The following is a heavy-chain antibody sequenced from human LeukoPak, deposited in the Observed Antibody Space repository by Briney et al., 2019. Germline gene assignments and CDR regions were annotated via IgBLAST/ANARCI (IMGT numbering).Heavy chain of an antibody. CDR2: INPNSGGT. J-gene: IGHJ4*02. V-gene: IGHV1-2*02. CDR1: GYTFTGYY. D-gene: IGHD2-15*01. CDR3: AREVVVVAATEGGMCY. Sequence: ASVKDSCKASGYTFTGYYMHWVRQAPGQGLEWMGWINPNSGGTNYAQKFQGRVTMTRDTSISTAYMELSRLRSDDTAVYYCAREVVVVAATEGGMCYWGQGTLVTVSS.